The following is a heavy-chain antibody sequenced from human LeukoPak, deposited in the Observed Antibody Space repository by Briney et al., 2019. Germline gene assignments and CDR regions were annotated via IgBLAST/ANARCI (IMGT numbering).Heavy chain of an antibody. CDR1: GFTFSSYA. CDR2: ISSNGGST. D-gene: IGHD2-2*02. CDR3: ARGGRVVPAAIPYYFDY. Sequence: GSLRLSCAASGFTFSSYAMHWVRQAPGKGLEYVSAISSNGGSTYYANSVKGRFTISRDNSKNTLYLQMGSLRAEDMAVYYCARGGRVVPAAIPYYFDYWGQGTLVTVSS. V-gene: IGHV3-64*01. J-gene: IGHJ4*02.